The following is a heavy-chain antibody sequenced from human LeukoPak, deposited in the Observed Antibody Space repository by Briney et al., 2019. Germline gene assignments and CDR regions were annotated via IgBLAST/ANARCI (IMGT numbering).Heavy chain of an antibody. J-gene: IGHJ4*02. CDR3: TPPPSIAY. CDR1: GFTLSHTW. V-gene: IGHV3-15*07. D-gene: IGHD1-14*01. Sequence: GGSPRLSCAASGFTLSHTWMNWVRQAPGKGLEWVGRIKSKTDGGTTDHAAPVQGRFTISRDESKNMMYLQMNSLKSEDTAVYYCTPPPSIAYWGQGTLVTVSS. CDR2: IKSKTDGGTT.